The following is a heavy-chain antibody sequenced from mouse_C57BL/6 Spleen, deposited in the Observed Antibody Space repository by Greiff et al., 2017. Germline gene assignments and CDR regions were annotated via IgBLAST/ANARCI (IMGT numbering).Heavy chain of an antibody. V-gene: IGHV1-7*01. CDR3: ANYDGYYVGPWFAY. CDR2: INPSSGYP. Sequence: VQLQQSGAELAKPGASVKLSCKASGYTFTSYWMHWVKQRPGQGLAWIGYINPSSGYPKYNQKCKDKATLTADKSSSTAYMQLSSLTYEDSAVYYCANYDGYYVGPWFAYWGQGTLGTVSA. CDR1: GYTFTSYW. J-gene: IGHJ3*01. D-gene: IGHD2-3*01.